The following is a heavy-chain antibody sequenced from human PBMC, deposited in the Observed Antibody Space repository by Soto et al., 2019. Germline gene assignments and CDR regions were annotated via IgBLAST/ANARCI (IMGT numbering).Heavy chain of an antibody. CDR2: INPNGGAT. CDR1: GFTFSTYY. J-gene: IGHJ4*02. Sequence: ASVKVSCKASGFTFSTYYIHWVRQAPGQGLEWVGIINPNGGATTNAQKFQGRVTMTRDTSTSTVYMEMSSLRAEDTAMYYCARDQSAGCHVIFDYWGQGTLVTVSS. D-gene: IGHD6-19*01. CDR3: ARDQSAGCHVIFDY. V-gene: IGHV1-46*01.